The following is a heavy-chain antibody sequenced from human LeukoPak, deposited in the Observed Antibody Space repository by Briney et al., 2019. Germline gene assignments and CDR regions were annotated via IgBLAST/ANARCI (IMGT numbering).Heavy chain of an antibody. V-gene: IGHV4-39*01. CDR1: RGSITNSSCY. CDR3: ARRAVVPAAVSYFDN. D-gene: IGHD2-2*01. CDR2: IYYTGTT. Sequence: SETLSLTCAVFRGSITNSSCYWGWIRQPPGKGLEWIGGIYYTGTTYYSPSLNSRITISMDTSKDQFSLRLASVTAADTALYYCARRAVVPAAVSYFDNWGQGTLVTVSS. J-gene: IGHJ4*02.